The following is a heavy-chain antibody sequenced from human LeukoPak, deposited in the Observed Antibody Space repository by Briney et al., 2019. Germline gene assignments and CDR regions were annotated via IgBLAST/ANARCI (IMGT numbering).Heavy chain of an antibody. J-gene: IGHJ1*01. V-gene: IGHV1-2*02. CDR3: ARGGPTPRNVVVAAREYLQL. CDR1: GYTFTDYY. D-gene: IGHD2-21*02. CDR2: LNSESGGA. Sequence: GASVTVSCKASGYTFTDYYIHWVRQAPGQGPEWMGWLNSESGGAKYAQRFQARVTMTRDTFISAAYMELTRLRSDDTAMYYCARGGPTPRNVVVAAREYLQLWGQGSLVTVSS.